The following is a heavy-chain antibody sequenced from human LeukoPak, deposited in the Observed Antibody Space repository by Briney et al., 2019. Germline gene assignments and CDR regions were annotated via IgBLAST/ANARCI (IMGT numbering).Heavy chain of an antibody. V-gene: IGHV3-30*03. J-gene: IGHJ6*02. CDR3: ARVQQLALYGMDV. D-gene: IGHD6-13*01. CDR1: GFTFSSYG. Sequence: QAGGSLRLSCAASGFTFSSYGMHWVRQAPGKGLEWVAVISYDGSNKYYADSVKGRFTISRDNSKNTLYLQMNSLRAEDTAVYYCARVQQLALYGMDVWGQGTTVTVSS. CDR2: ISYDGSNK.